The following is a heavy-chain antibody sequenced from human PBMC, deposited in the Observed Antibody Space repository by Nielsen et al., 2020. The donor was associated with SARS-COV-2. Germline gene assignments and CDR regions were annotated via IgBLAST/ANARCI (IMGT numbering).Heavy chain of an antibody. CDR3: AREDVAGYFDY. V-gene: IGHV4-61*03. Sequence: SETLSLTCTVSGGSVSSGSYYWSWIRQPPGKGLEWIGYIYYSGSTYYNPSLKSRVTISVDTSKNHFSLKLSSVTAADTAVYYCAREDVAGYFDYWGQGTLVTVSS. J-gene: IGHJ4*02. CDR2: IYYSGST. D-gene: IGHD6-19*01. CDR1: GGSVSSGSYY.